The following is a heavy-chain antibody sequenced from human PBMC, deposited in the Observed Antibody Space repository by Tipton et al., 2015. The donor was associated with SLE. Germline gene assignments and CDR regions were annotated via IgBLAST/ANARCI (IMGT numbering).Heavy chain of an antibody. CDR3: ARVPRLYDSYGVL. CDR1: GGSISSYY. D-gene: IGHD5-18*01. Sequence: GLVKPSETLSLTCTVSGGSISSYYWSWIRQPPGKGLEWIGYIYYSGSTNYNPSLKSRVTISVDTSKNQFSLKLSSVTAADTAVYYCARVPRLYDSYGVLWGQGTLVTVSS. V-gene: IGHV4-59*01. CDR2: IYYSGST. J-gene: IGHJ4*02.